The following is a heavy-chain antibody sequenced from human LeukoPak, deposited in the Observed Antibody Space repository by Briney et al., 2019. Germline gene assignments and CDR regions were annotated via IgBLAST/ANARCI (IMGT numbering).Heavy chain of an antibody. CDR2: ISYDGSNK. D-gene: IGHD2-15*01. CDR3: AREVGEVVGATEDY. CDR1: GFTFSSYA. Sequence: PGGSLRLSCAASGFTFSSYAMHWVRQAPGKGLEWVAVISYDGSNKYYADSVKGRFTISRDNAKNSLYLQMNSLRAEDTAVYYCAREVGEVVGATEDYWGQGTLVTVSS. V-gene: IGHV3-30-3*01. J-gene: IGHJ4*02.